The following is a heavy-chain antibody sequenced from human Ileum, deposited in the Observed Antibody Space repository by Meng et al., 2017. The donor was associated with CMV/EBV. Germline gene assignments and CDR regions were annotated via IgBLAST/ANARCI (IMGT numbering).Heavy chain of an antibody. V-gene: IGHV3-53*01. CDR2: TYTGGRT. D-gene: IGHD3-3*01. CDR1: GFSVSTKY. Sequence: GGSLRLSCAASGFSVSTKYMSWVRQAPGKGLEWVSVTYTGGRTNYGGSVQGRFTVSRDTSNNTLYLQMNSLRAEDTAIYYCATHLNNFGVVAAIDYWGQGTLVTVFS. J-gene: IGHJ4*02. CDR3: ATHLNNFGVVAAIDY.